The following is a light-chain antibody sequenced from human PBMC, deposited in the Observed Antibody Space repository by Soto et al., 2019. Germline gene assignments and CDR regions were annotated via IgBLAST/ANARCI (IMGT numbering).Light chain of an antibody. V-gene: IGKV1-27*01. CDR2: GAS. CDR1: RGIYTH. Sequence: DIQMAQSPSSLSASVGDRVTITCRASRGIYTHLAWYQQKPGNAPKLLIYGASTLQSGVPSRFSASGSWTDFFLTISGLQSEDVGHYFCQTDDKAPWTFGQGT. J-gene: IGKJ1*01. CDR3: QTDDKAPWT.